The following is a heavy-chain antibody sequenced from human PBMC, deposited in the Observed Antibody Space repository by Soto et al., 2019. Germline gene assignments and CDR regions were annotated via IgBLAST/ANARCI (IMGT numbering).Heavy chain of an antibody. CDR1: GFTFSGSA. J-gene: IGHJ4*02. CDR2: IRSKANSYAT. Sequence: EVQLVESGGGLVQPGGSLKLSCEASGFTFSGSAMHWVRQASGKGLEWVGRIRSKANSYATAYAVSVKGRFTISRDDSRNTAYVQMNSLKTEDTAVYYCARGVYDFWSGHPKRLDYWGQGTVVTVSS. V-gene: IGHV3-73*02. CDR3: ARGVYDFWSGHPKRLDY. D-gene: IGHD3-3*01.